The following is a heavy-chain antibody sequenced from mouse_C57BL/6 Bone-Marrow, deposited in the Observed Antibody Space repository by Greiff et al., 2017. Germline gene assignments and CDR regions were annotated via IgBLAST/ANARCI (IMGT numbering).Heavy chain of an antibody. CDR1: GYTFTSYW. Sequence: QVQLQQSGAELAKPGASVKLSCKASGYTFTSYWMHWVKQRPGQGLEWIGWIYPRDGSTKYNEKFKGKATLTVDTSSSTAYMELHSLTSEDSAVYFCARDYGSSYWYFDVWGTGTTVTVSS. V-gene: IGHV1-85*01. J-gene: IGHJ1*03. CDR2: IYPRDGST. CDR3: ARDYGSSYWYFDV. D-gene: IGHD1-1*01.